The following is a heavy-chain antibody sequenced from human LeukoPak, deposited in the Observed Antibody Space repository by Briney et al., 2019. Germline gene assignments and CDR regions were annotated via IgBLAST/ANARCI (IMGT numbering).Heavy chain of an antibody. CDR2: VSSTTI. J-gene: IGHJ5*02. CDR3: AREAYYDFWSGYLVHPNWFDP. D-gene: IGHD3-3*01. Sequence: GGSLRLSCAASGFSFSDYSMNWVRQAPGKGLEWVSYVSSTTIYYADSVKGRFTISRDNAKNSLYLQMNSLRAEDTAVYYCAREAYYDFWSGYLVHPNWFDPWGQGTLVTVSS. V-gene: IGHV3-48*04. CDR1: GFSFSDYS.